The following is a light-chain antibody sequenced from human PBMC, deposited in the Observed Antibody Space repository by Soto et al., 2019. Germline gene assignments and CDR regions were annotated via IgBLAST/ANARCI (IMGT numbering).Light chain of an antibody. CDR1: SSSIGTNF. CDR2: SNN. CDR3: AAWDDNLSTYV. Sequence: QSVLTQPPSASGTPGQRVSISCSGYSSSIGTNFVYWYQQLPGTAPKVLIHSNNQRPSGGPDRFSGSKSGTSASLAISGLRSEDEADYYCAAWDDNLSTYVFGSGTKVTV. V-gene: IGLV1-47*02. J-gene: IGLJ1*01.